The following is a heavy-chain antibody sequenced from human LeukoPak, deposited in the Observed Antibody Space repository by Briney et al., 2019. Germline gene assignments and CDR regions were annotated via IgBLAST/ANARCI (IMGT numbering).Heavy chain of an antibody. D-gene: IGHD4-17*01. CDR2: IYPGDFDN. Sequence: GESLKISCKGSGYGFTTNWIGWVRQTPGKGLEWMGIIYPGDFDNRYSPTFQGHVTISVDNSISTAYLQWSSLKASDTAMYYCARRSFGDYGDYDDYWGQGTLVTVSS. V-gene: IGHV5-51*01. CDR3: ARRSFGDYGDYDDY. J-gene: IGHJ4*02. CDR1: GYGFTTNW.